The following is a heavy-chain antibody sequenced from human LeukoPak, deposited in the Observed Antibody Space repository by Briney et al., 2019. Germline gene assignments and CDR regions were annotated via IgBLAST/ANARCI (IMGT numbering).Heavy chain of an antibody. Sequence: PSETLSLTSAVSGYSISSGYYWGWIRQPPGKGLEWIGSIYHSGSTYYNPSLKSRVTISVDTSKNQFSLKLSSVTAADTAVYSCAPQLITMLVRYIYSFDYGGQGTLVTVSP. V-gene: IGHV4-38-2*01. J-gene: IGHJ4*02. D-gene: IGHD3-22*01. CDR3: APQLITMLVRYIYSFDY. CDR1: GYSISSGYY. CDR2: IYHSGST.